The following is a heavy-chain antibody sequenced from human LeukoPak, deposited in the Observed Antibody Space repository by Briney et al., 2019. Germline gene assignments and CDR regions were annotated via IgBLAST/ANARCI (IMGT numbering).Heavy chain of an antibody. J-gene: IGHJ4*02. CDR1: GYTFSSYW. V-gene: IGHV5-51*01. CDR3: ARQNDFRLDY. Sequence: GESLKISCKGSGYTFSSYWIGWVRQMPGKGLEWMGIIYPGDSDTRYSPSLQGLVTISVDTSIGTAYLQWSSLKASDTAIYYCARQNDFRLDYWGQGTLVTVSS. CDR2: IYPGDSDT. D-gene: IGHD3-3*01.